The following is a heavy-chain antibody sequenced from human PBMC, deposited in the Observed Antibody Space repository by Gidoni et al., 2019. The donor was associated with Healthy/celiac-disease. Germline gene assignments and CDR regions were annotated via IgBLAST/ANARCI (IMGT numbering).Heavy chain of an antibody. CDR2: IISSSSYI. V-gene: IGHV3-21*01. CDR3: ARDLRTGWYGGFDY. Sequence: EVQLVESGGGLVKPGGSLRLSCAASGFTVSSDSGNWVRPAPGKGLEWVSSIISSSSYIYYADSVKGRFTIFSDNAKNSLYLQMNSLRAEDTAVYYCARDLRTGWYGGFDYWGQGTLVTVSS. D-gene: IGHD6-19*01. J-gene: IGHJ4*02. CDR1: GFTVSSDS.